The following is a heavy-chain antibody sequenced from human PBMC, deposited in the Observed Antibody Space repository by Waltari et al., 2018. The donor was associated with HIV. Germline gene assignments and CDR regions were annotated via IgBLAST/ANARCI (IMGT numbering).Heavy chain of an antibody. CDR3: AKDNRDPLGTLWY. V-gene: IGHV3-23*01. Sequence: EVQLLVSGGGLVQPGGSLRLSCAASGFTFRSYAMSWVRQAPGKGLEWVSFISGSGGSTYYADSVKGRFTISRDNSKNTLYLQMNSLRAEDTAVYYCAKDNRDPLGTLWYWGQGTLVTVSS. CDR2: ISGSGGST. J-gene: IGHJ4*02. CDR1: GFTFRSYA. D-gene: IGHD2-21*01.